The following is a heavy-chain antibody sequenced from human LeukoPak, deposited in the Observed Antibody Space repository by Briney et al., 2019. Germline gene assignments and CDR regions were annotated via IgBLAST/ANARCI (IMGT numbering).Heavy chain of an antibody. CDR2: IYYSGST. D-gene: IGHD3-3*01. V-gene: IGHV4-30-4*08. J-gene: IGHJ6*03. Sequence: SETLSLTCTVSGGSISSGDYYWSWIRQPPGKGLEWIGYIYYSGSTYYNPSLKSRVTISVDTSKNQFSLKLSSVTAADTAVYYCARAYETSGMATTGGYYMDVWGKGTTVTVSS. CDR1: GGSISSGDYY. CDR3: ARAYETSGMATTGGYYMDV.